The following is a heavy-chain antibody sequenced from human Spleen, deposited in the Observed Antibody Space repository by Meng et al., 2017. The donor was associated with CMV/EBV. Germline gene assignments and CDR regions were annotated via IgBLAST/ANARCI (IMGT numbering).Heavy chain of an antibody. CDR3: AREYYDFSLVDF. CDR2: IRGNGGSA. J-gene: IGHJ4*02. CDR1: GFSFSDYT. V-gene: IGHV3-23*01. D-gene: IGHD3-3*01. Sequence: GESLKISCVASGFSFSDYTMTWVRQAPGKGLEWVSRIRGNGGSAAYAGSVQGRFTISRDNSQNSLYLQMNSLRAEDTAVYYCAREYYDFSLVDFWGQGTLVTVSS.